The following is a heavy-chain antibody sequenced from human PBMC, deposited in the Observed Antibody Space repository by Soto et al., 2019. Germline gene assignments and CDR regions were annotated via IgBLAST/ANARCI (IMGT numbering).Heavy chain of an antibody. J-gene: IGHJ3*02. CDR2: IKSKTDGGTT. D-gene: IGHD3-16*01. Sequence: GGSLRLSCAASGFTFSNAWMNWVRQAPGKGLEWVGRIKSKTDGGTTDYAAPVKGRFTISRDDSKNTLYLQMNSLKTEDTAVYYCTTGLRVTIAVSKLNDAFDIWGQGTMVTVSS. CDR1: GFTFSNAW. CDR3: TTGLRVTIAVSKLNDAFDI. V-gene: IGHV3-15*07.